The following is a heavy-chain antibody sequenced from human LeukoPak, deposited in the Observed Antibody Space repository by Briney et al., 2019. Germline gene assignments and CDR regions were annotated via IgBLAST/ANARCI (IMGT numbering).Heavy chain of an antibody. CDR3: ARHGDGGLHY. CDR2: VYYTGGT. Sequence: SETLSLTCSVSGXSISSGSYHWTWIRQSPGEGLEWIGNVYYTGGTYYKPSLKSRVTISLDTSKNQFSLKLSSVTAADAAVYYCARHGDGGLHYWGQGTLVTVSS. V-gene: IGHV4-39*01. CDR1: GXSISSGSYH. J-gene: IGHJ4*02. D-gene: IGHD2-15*01.